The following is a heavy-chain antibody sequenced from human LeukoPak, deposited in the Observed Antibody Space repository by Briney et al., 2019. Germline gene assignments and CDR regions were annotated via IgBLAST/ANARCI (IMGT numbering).Heavy chain of an antibody. Sequence: GGSLRLSCAASGFTFDDYGMSWVRQAPGKGLEWVSGINWNGGSTGYADSVKGRLTISRDNAKNSLYLQMNSLRAEDTALYYCARVNYDILTGYSWGGDYWGQGTLVTVSS. CDR1: GFTFDDYG. CDR2: INWNGGST. D-gene: IGHD3-9*01. CDR3: ARVNYDILTGYSWGGDY. V-gene: IGHV3-20*04. J-gene: IGHJ4*02.